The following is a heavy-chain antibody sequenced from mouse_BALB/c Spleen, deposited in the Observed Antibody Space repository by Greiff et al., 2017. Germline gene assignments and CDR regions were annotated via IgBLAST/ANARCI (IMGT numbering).Heavy chain of an antibody. CDR1: GDSITSGY. Sequence: EVMLVESGPSLVKPSQTLSLTCSVTGDSITSGYWNWIRKFPGNKLEYMGYISYSGSTYYNPSLKSRISITRDTAKNQYYLQLNSVTTEDTATYYYARYSYGSSLDYFDYWGQGTTLTVSS. CDR2: ISYSGST. V-gene: IGHV3-8*02. D-gene: IGHD1-1*01. J-gene: IGHJ2*01. CDR3: ARYSYGSSLDYFDY.